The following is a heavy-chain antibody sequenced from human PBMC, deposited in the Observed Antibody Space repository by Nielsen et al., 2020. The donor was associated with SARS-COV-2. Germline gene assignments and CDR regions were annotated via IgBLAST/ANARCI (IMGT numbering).Heavy chain of an antibody. CDR2: ISGSGGST. CDR3: AKRVPYFDY. D-gene: IGHD2-2*01. V-gene: IGHV3-23*01. CDR1: GSTFSSYA. Sequence: GESLKISCAASGSTFSSYAMSWVRQAPGKGLEWVSAISGSGGSTYYADSVKGRFTISRDNSKNTLYLQMNSRRAEDTAVYYCAKRVPYFDYWGQGTLVTVSS. J-gene: IGHJ4*02.